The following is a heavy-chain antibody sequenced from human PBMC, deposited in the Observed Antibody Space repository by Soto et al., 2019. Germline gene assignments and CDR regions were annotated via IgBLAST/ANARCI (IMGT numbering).Heavy chain of an antibody. V-gene: IGHV3-74*01. CDR3: ARDPQRFRAASWVNWFDP. J-gene: IGHJ5*02. D-gene: IGHD2-15*01. Sequence: PGGSLRLSHAPSGFTFSSYWIHWVRQAPGKGLVWVSRINSDGSSTSYADSVKGRFTISRDNAKNTLYLQMNSLRAEDTAVYYCARDPQRFRAASWVNWFDPWGQGTLVTVSS. CDR1: GFTFSSYW. CDR2: INSDGSST.